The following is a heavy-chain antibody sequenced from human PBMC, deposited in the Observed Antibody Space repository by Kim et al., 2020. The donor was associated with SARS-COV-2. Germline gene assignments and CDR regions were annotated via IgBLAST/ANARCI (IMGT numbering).Heavy chain of an antibody. V-gene: IGHV1-2*02. J-gene: IGHJ4*02. CDR1: GFSFTGHY. D-gene: IGHD3-16*01. CDR2: IKASSGDT. Sequence: ASVKVSCKTSGFSFTGHYMHWVRQAPGQGLEWMGWIKASSGDTNYDQKFQGRVTMTRDTSTSSVFLEMSSLRSDDTAEYFCARDLNYGPDYWGQGTLVT. CDR3: ARDLNYGPDY.